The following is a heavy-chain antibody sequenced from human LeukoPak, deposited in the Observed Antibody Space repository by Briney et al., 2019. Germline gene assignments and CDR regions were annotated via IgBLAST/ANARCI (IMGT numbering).Heavy chain of an antibody. CDR3: AKDRGDTAYAFDI. Sequence: GGSLRLSCAASGFTFDDYGMSWVRQAPGKGLEWVSGINWNGGSTGYADSVKGRFTISRDNAKNSLYLQMNSLRAEDTAVYYCAKDRGDTAYAFDIWGQGTMVTVSS. J-gene: IGHJ3*02. V-gene: IGHV3-20*04. D-gene: IGHD5-18*01. CDR2: INWNGGST. CDR1: GFTFDDYG.